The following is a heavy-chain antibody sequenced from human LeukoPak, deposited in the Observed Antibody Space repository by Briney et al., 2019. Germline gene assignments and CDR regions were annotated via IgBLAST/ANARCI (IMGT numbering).Heavy chain of an antibody. V-gene: IGHV3-43*02. Sequence: GGSLRLSCVASGLNFDDSAMHWVRQDPGKGLERVSLISADGGSTFSADSVKGRFSISRDNSKNSLYLQMNSLRSEDTAMYYCAKESGKFDYWGQGTLVAVSS. CDR3: AKESGKFDY. CDR2: ISADGGST. CDR1: GLNFDDSA. J-gene: IGHJ4*02.